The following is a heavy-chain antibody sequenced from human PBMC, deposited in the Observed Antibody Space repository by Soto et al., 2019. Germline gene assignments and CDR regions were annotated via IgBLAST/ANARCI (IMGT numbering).Heavy chain of an antibody. Sequence: SETLSLTCTVCGDSISSRDYYWGWIRQPPGKGLEWIGSIYYSGSTSYHPSLRSRVTISVDTSKNQFSLKLSSVTAADTAVYYCRGKSRAAMVDYYYYGMDVWGQGTTVTVSS. D-gene: IGHD5-18*01. V-gene: IGHV4-39*01. CDR1: GDSISSRDYY. CDR2: IYYSGST. J-gene: IGHJ6*02. CDR3: RGKSRAAMVDYYYYGMDV.